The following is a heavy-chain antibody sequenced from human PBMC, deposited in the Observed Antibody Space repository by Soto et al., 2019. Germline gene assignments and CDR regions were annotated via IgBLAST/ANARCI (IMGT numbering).Heavy chain of an antibody. CDR3: TYALGSPYYFAY. J-gene: IGHJ4*02. D-gene: IGHD3-16*01. V-gene: IGHV4-31*03. Sequence: TLSLTCTVSGGSIPSSGYYWSWIRQDSGKGLEWIGYIYYGGSTYYSPSLKSRVSISVDTSKNQFSLNLGSVTAADTAVYYCTYALGSPYYFAYWVPGSLLT. CDR2: IYYGGST. CDR1: GGSIPSSGYY.